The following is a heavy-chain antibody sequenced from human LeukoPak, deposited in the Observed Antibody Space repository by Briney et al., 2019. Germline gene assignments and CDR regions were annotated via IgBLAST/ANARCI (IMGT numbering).Heavy chain of an antibody. D-gene: IGHD5-12*01. Sequence: GESLKISCKASGYRFTTYWIGWVRQMPGKGLEWMGIIYPGDSDTRYSPSFEGQVTISADKSITTAYLQWSSLKASDTAMYYCARQITDQSSGYDSIDYWGQGTLATVPS. CDR1: GYRFTTYW. CDR3: ARQITDQSSGYDSIDY. CDR2: IYPGDSDT. V-gene: IGHV5-51*03. J-gene: IGHJ4*02.